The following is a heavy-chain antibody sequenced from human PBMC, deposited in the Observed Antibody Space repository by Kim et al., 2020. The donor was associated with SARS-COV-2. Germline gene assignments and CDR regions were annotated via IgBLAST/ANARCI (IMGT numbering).Heavy chain of an antibody. Sequence: GGSLRLSCAASGFTFNSYAMTWVRQAPGKGLEWVSTVTATGGATYYADSVKGRFTISRDNSKNTLYLQMNSLRAEDTALYYCARGAGMDVWGQGTTVTVSS. J-gene: IGHJ6*02. CDR1: GFTFNSYA. V-gene: IGHV3-23*01. CDR2: VTATGGAT. CDR3: ARGAGMDV.